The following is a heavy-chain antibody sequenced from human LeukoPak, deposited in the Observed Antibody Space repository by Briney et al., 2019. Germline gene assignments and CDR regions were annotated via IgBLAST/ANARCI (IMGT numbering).Heavy chain of an antibody. V-gene: IGHV4-59*08. CDR2: IYYSGST. D-gene: IGHD1-26*01. Sequence: KPSKTLSLTCTVSGGSISSYYWSWIRQPPGKGLGWIGYIYYSGSTNYNPSLKSRVTISVDTSKNQFSLKLSSVTAADTAVYYCARWDCFGTSRRCAFDIWGQGTMVTVSS. J-gene: IGHJ3*02. CDR1: GGSISSYY. CDR3: ARWDCFGTSRRCAFDI.